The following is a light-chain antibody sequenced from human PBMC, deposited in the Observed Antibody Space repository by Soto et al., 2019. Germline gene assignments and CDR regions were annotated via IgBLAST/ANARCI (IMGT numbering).Light chain of an antibody. Sequence: EIVMPQSPATLSVSPGERATLSCRASHSVTSNLAWYQQKPGQAPRLLIYGASTRATGIPARFSGSGSGTEFTLTISSLQSEDFAVYYCQQYNNWPPVFGPGTKVDIK. J-gene: IGKJ3*01. CDR2: GAS. CDR1: HSVTSN. CDR3: QQYNNWPPV. V-gene: IGKV3-15*01.